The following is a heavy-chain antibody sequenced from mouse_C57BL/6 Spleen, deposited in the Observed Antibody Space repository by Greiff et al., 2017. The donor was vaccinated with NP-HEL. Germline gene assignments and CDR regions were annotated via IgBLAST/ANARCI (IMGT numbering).Heavy chain of an antibody. Sequence: EVQLVESGPGLVKPSQSLSLTCSVTGYSITSGYYWNWIRQFPGNKLEWMGYISYDGSNNYNPSLKNRISITRDTSKNQFFLKLNSVTTEDTATYYCASEDLDSSGLYWGQGTTLTVSS. CDR1: GYSITSGYY. CDR2: ISYDGSN. D-gene: IGHD3-2*02. V-gene: IGHV3-6*01. J-gene: IGHJ2*01. CDR3: ASEDLDSSGLY.